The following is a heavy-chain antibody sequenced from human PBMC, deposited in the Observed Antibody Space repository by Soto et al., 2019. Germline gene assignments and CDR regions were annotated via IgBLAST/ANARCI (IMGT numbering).Heavy chain of an antibody. CDR2: INAGNGNT. CDR1: GYTFTSYA. J-gene: IGHJ5*02. D-gene: IGHD3-3*01. V-gene: IGHV1-3*01. Sequence: ASVKVSCKASGYTFTSYAMHWVRQAPGQRLEWMGWINAGNGNTKYSQKFQGRVTITWDTSASTAYMELSSLRSEDTAVYYCARDPESVMYYDFWSGYWFDPWGQGTLVTVSS. CDR3: ARDPESVMYYDFWSGYWFDP.